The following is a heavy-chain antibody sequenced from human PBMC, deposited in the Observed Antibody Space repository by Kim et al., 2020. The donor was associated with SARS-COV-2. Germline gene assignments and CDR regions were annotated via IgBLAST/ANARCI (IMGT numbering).Heavy chain of an antibody. CDR3: ARGQTSSSWYGILSAQTKSGYYGMDV. CDR2: ISAYNGNT. J-gene: IGHJ6*02. V-gene: IGHV1-18*04. D-gene: IGHD6-13*01. CDR1: GYTFTSYG. Sequence: ASVKVSCKASGYTFTSYGISWVRQAPGQGLEWMGWISAYNGNTNYAQKLQGRVTMTTDTSTSTAYMELRSLRSDDTAVYYCARGQTSSSWYGILSAQTKSGYYGMDVWGQGTTVTVSS.